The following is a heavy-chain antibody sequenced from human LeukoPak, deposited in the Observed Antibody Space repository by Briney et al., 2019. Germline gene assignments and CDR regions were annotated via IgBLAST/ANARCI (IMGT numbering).Heavy chain of an antibody. CDR1: GYTFTAYY. D-gene: IGHD2-15*01. CDR2: INPNSGGT. CDR3: ARGYCTGGSCSGAWFDP. J-gene: IGHJ5*02. Sequence: ASVKVSCKASGYTFTAYYINWVRQAPGQGFEWMGWINPNSGGTNYAQKFQGRVTMTRDTSIDTAYIELNRLRSDDTAVYYCARGYCTGGSCSGAWFDPWGQGTLVTVSS. V-gene: IGHV1-2*02.